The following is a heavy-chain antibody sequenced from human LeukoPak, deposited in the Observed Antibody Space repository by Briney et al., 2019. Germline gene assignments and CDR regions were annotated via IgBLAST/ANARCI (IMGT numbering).Heavy chain of an antibody. CDR3: ARESDIVARNWFDP. Sequence: PGGSLRLSCAASGFTFSSYWMSWVRQAPGKGLEWVANIKQDGSEKYYVGSVKGRFTISRDNAKNSLYLQMNSLRAEDTAVYYCARESDIVARNWFDPWGQGTLVTVSS. CDR1: GFTFSSYW. CDR2: IKQDGSEK. J-gene: IGHJ5*02. D-gene: IGHD5-12*01. V-gene: IGHV3-7*01.